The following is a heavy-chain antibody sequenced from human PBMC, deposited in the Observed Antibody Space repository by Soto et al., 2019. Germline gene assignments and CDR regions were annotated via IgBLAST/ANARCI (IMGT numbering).Heavy chain of an antibody. D-gene: IGHD5-18*01. CDR3: ASNGYSYGSPFDY. J-gene: IGHJ4*02. CDR2: INAGNGNT. V-gene: IGHV1-3*01. Sequence: ASVKVSCKASGYTFTSYAMHWLRQSPGQRLEWMGWINAGNGNTKYSQKFQGRVTITRDTSASTAYMELSSLRSEDTAVYYCASNGYSYGSPFDYWGQGTLVTVSS. CDR1: GYTFTSYA.